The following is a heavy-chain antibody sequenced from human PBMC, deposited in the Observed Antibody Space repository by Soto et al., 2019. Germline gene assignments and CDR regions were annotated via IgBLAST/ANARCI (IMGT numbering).Heavy chain of an antibody. CDR3: AKSRDLLIAAPPDY. CDR1: GFTFSSYA. Sequence: PGGSLRLSCAASGFTFSSYAMSWVRQAPGKGLEWVSAISGSGGSTYYADSVKGRFTISRDNSKNTLYLQMNSLRAEDTAVYYCAKSRDLLIAAPPDYWGQGTLVTVSS. V-gene: IGHV3-23*01. J-gene: IGHJ4*02. D-gene: IGHD6-6*01. CDR2: ISGSGGST.